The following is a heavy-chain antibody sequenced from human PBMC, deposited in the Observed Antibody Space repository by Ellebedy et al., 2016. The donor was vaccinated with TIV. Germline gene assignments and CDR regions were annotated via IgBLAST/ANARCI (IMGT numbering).Heavy chain of an antibody. V-gene: IGHV3-53*01. D-gene: IGHD1-26*01. CDR3: TKGWTILDN. CDR1: GFTVSSNY. CDR2: IYSDSDGGDT. J-gene: IGHJ4*02. Sequence: PGGSLRLSCAASGFTVSSNYMNWVRLAPGKGLEWVSVIYSDSDGGDTYYADSVKGRFTISGDISKKMLYLQMNSLRAEDTALYYCTKGWTILDNWGQGTLVTVSS.